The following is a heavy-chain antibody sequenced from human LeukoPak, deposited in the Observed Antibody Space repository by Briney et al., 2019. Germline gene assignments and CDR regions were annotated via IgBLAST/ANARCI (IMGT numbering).Heavy chain of an antibody. V-gene: IGHV3-53*01. CDR2: LYSDGTT. CDR3: AKDRYHDSSGYYGPGSAFDY. J-gene: IGHJ4*02. Sequence: PGGSLRLSCAASGFTVSANFMIWVRQAPGKGLQWVSVLYSDGTTYYADSEKGRFTISRDNSKNMLFLQLNSLRDDDTAVYYCAKDRYHDSSGYYGPGSAFDYWGQGTLVTVSS. CDR1: GFTVSANF. D-gene: IGHD3-22*01.